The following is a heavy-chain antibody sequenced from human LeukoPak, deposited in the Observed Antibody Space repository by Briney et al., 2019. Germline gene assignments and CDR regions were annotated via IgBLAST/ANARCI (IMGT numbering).Heavy chain of an antibody. CDR1: GFSFSSFA. CDR3: ARVPDCDSSNCYTPYFDS. D-gene: IGHD3-22*01. Sequence: PGGSLRLSCVVSGFSFSSFAMHWVRQAPGTGLEWVTVISSDGNTQFYTDSVKGRFSVSRDNSKNTLYLQLNSLRPDDTALYYCARVPDCDSSNCYTPYFDSWGQGTLVTVSS. J-gene: IGHJ4*02. V-gene: IGHV3-30-3*01. CDR2: ISSDGNTQ.